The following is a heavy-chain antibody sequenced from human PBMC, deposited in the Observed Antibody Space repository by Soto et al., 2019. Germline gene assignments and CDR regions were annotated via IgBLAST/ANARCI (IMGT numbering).Heavy chain of an antibody. V-gene: IGHV4-59*01. Sequence: SETLSLTCSVSGDSISPFYWSWIRQPPGKGLEWLGFIYYSGSTHYNPSLRSRIAISVDTSKNQFSLGLTSVTAADTAVYYCARSRNHHGSGIVFDYWGQGSLVTVSS. CDR1: GDSISPFY. J-gene: IGHJ4*02. CDR3: ARSRNHHGSGIVFDY. CDR2: IYYSGST. D-gene: IGHD3-10*01.